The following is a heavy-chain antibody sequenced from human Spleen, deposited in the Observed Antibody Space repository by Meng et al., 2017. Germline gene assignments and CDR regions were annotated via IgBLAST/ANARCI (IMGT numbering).Heavy chain of an antibody. D-gene: IGHD3-22*01. V-gene: IGHV1-2*02. Sequence: ASVKVSCKASGYTFTGYYMHWVRQAPGQGLEWMGWINPNSGGINYAQKFQGRVTMARDTSISTVYMELSSLRSDDTAVYYCARERYDSRNYAFDPWGQGTLVTVSS. J-gene: IGHJ5*02. CDR3: ARERYDSRNYAFDP. CDR2: INPNSGGI. CDR1: GYTFTGYY.